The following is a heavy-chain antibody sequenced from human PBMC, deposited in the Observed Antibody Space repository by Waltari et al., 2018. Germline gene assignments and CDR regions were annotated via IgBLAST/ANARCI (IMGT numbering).Heavy chain of an antibody. Sequence: QVQLQQWGAGLLKPSETLSLTCAVYGGSFSGYYWSWIRQPPGKGLEWSGEINHSGSTNYNPSLKSRVTISVDTSKNQFSLKLSSVTAADTAVYYCAISNYYYYMDVWGKGTTVTVSS. J-gene: IGHJ6*03. V-gene: IGHV4-34*01. CDR3: AISNYYYYMDV. CDR2: INHSGST. CDR1: GGSFSGYY.